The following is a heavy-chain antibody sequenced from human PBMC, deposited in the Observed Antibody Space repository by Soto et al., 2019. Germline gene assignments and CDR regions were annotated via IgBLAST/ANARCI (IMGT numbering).Heavy chain of an antibody. CDR1: GFTFSIYA. D-gene: IGHD3-22*01. CDR2: ISTNGGST. J-gene: IGHJ4*02. Sequence: PGGSLRLSCSASGFTFSIYAMHWVRQAPGKGLEYVSSISTNGGSTHYADSVKGRFTISRDNSKNTQYLQMSSLRADDTAVYYCVKGEDEYDSSGYYPFDYWGQVTLVTVSS. V-gene: IGHV3-64D*06. CDR3: VKGEDEYDSSGYYPFDY.